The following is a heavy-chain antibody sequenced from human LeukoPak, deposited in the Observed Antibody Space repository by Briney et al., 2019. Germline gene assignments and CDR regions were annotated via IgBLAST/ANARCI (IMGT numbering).Heavy chain of an antibody. J-gene: IGHJ4*02. V-gene: IGHV4-59*01. D-gene: IGHD1-14*01. CDR2: IYYSGST. Sequence: SETLSLTCTVTGGSISSYYWSWIRQPPGKGLEWIGYIYYSGSTNYNPSLKSRVTISVDTSKNQFSLKLSSVTAADTAVYYCARRANRFDYWGQGTLVTVSS. CDR1: GGSISSYY. CDR3: ARRANRFDY.